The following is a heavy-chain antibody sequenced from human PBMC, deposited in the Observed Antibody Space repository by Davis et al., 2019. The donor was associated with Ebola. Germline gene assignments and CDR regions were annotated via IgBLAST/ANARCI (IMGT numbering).Heavy chain of an antibody. Sequence: AASVKVSCKASGYSFTEFAINWLRQAPGQRFEWLGWITTNTANPTYARGFSDRFVFSLDTSVNTAYLQISSLKAEDTAVYYCARWVGYFGQGTLVTVSS. V-gene: IGHV7-4-1*02. CDR3: ARWVGY. J-gene: IGHJ4*02. CDR1: GYSFTEFA. CDR2: ITTNTANP.